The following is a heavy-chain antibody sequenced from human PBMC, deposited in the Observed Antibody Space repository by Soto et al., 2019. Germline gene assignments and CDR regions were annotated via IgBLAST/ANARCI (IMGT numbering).Heavy chain of an antibody. CDR1: GFTVSSNF. V-gene: IGHV3-53*01. CDR3: ARGGFWSGYSHHNWFDP. J-gene: IGHJ5*02. Sequence: GGSLRLCCAASGFTVSSNFMNWVRQAPGKGLEWVSIIYSAGTTYYADSVKGRFTISRDNSKNTLHLQMNSLRAEDTAVYYCARGGFWSGYSHHNWFDPWGQGTLVTVSS. D-gene: IGHD3-3*01. CDR2: IYSAGTT.